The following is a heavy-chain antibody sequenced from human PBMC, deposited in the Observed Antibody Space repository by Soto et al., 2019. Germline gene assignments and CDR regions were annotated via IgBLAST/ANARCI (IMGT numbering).Heavy chain of an antibody. V-gene: IGHV1-69*13. J-gene: IGHJ4*02. CDR2: IIPIFGTA. CDR3: ARAHGPSRSSWYAGYGY. CDR1: GGTFSSYA. D-gene: IGHD6-13*01. Sequence: GASVKVSCKASGGTFSSYAISWVRQAPGQGLEWMGGIIPIFGTANYAQKFQGRVTITADESTSTAYMELSSLRSEDTAVYYCARAHGPSRSSWYAGYGYWGQGTLVTVSS.